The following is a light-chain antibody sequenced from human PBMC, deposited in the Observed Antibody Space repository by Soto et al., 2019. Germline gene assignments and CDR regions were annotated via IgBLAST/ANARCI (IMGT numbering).Light chain of an antibody. Sequence: DIQLTQSPSTLSASVGERVTITCRASQSISNWLAWYQQKPGKAPQLLIYDASSLESGVPSRFSGGGSGTEFILTISSLQADDVATYYCQQHHSYWTFGQGTKVDIK. CDR2: DAS. J-gene: IGKJ1*01. CDR1: QSISNW. V-gene: IGKV1-5*01. CDR3: QQHHSYWT.